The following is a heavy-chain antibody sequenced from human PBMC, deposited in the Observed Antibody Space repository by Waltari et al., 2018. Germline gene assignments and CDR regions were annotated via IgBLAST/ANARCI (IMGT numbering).Heavy chain of an antibody. J-gene: IGHJ5*02. D-gene: IGHD6-19*01. Sequence: VESGGGVVQPGGSLRLSCAASGFTFSSYDMNWVRQAPGRGLEWVATISYDGNNKYYADSVKGRFTISRDNSKNTLYLQMNSLRAEDTAVFFCAKDGLYSSVDNWFDPWGQGTLVTVSS. V-gene: IGHV3-30*18. CDR2: ISYDGNNK. CDR1: GFTFSSYD. CDR3: AKDGLYSSVDNWFDP.